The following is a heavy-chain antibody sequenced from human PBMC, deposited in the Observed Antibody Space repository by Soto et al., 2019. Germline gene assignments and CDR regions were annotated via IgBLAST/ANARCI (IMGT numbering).Heavy chain of an antibody. Sequence: QVQLVQSGAEVKKPGASVKVSCKASGYTFTSYGISWVRQAPGQGLEWMGWISAYNGNTNYAQKLQGRVTMTTDTSTSTAYMELRSLRSDDTAVYYCARDHELRSSSWSNWFDPWGQGTLVTVSS. J-gene: IGHJ5*02. CDR2: ISAYNGNT. CDR1: GYTFTSYG. CDR3: ARDHELRSSSWSNWFDP. V-gene: IGHV1-18*01. D-gene: IGHD6-13*01.